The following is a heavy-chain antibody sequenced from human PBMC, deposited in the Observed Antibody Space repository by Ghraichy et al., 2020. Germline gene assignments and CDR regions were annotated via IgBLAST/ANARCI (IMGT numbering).Heavy chain of an antibody. CDR3: AKEKRRKCYDSCYLGMDV. Sequence: SLNISCAASGFTFDDYAMHWVRQAPGKGLEWVSGISWNSGSIGYADSVKGRFTISRDNAKNSLYLQMNSLRAEDTALYYCAKEKRRKCYDSCYLGMDVWGQGTTVTVSS. J-gene: IGHJ6*02. D-gene: IGHD5-12*01. CDR1: GFTFDDYA. V-gene: IGHV3-9*01. CDR2: ISWNSGSI.